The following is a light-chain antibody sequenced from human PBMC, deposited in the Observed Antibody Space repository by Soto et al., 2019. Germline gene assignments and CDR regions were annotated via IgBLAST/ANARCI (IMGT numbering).Light chain of an antibody. Sequence: QSALTQPPSASGAPGQRVTISCTGSSSNIGAGYDVHWYQQLPGTAPKLLIYGNSNRPSGVPDRFSGSKSGTSASLAITGLQAEDEADYYCQSYDSSLSGPYVFGTGTKVTVL. J-gene: IGLJ1*01. CDR1: SSNIGAGYD. CDR3: QSYDSSLSGPYV. V-gene: IGLV1-40*01. CDR2: GNS.